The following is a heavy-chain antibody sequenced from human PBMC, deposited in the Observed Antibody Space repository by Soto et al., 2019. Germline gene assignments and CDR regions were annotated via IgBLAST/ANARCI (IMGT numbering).Heavy chain of an antibody. D-gene: IGHD6-19*01. V-gene: IGHV4-34*01. CDR2: INHSGST. J-gene: IGHJ4*02. CDR3: ARLIAVAGNYFDY. Sequence: SATLSLTCAVYGGSFSGYYWSWIRQPPGKGLEWIGEINHSGSTYYNPSLKSRVTISVDTSKNQFSLKLSSVTAADTAVYYCARLIAVAGNYFDYWGQGTLVTVSS. CDR1: GGSFSGYY.